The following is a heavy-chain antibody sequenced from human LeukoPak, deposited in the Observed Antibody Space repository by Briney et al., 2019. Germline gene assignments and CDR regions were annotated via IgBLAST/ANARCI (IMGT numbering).Heavy chain of an antibody. CDR1: GFTFSSYA. V-gene: IGHV3-30*04. Sequence: GRSLRLSCAASGFTFSSYAMHWVRQAPGKGLEWVAVISYDGSHKYYADSVKGRFTISRDNSKNTLYLQTNSLRTGDTAVYYCVRVGELPDYWGQGALVTVSS. CDR3: VRVGELPDY. CDR2: ISYDGSHK. D-gene: IGHD3-16*01. J-gene: IGHJ4*02.